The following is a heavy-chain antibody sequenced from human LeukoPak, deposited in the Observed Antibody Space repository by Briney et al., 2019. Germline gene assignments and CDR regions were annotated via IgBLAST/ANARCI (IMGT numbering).Heavy chain of an antibody. CDR1: GFTVSRNY. CDR3: ARSPPASPFDY. CDR2: IYSGGDT. V-gene: IGHV3-53*01. Sequence: PGGSLRFSCAASGFTVSRNYTSWVRQAPGKGLEWVSIIYSGGDTYYADSVKGRFTISRDISKNTLYLQMNNLRAEHTAFYYCARSPPASPFDYWGQGTLVTVSS. J-gene: IGHJ4*02. D-gene: IGHD2-2*01.